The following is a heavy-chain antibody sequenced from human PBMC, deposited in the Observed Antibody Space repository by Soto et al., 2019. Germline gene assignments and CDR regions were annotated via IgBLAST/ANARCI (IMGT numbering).Heavy chain of an antibody. Sequence: ASVKVSCKTSGYNFTSHYIHWVRQAPGQRLESMGIIYPRGGSTIYAQKFQGKVTMTRDTSRSTVYMELRSLRSDDTAIYYCARSSGGNFGIIIEGSNWFDPWGQGTLVTVSS. CDR3: ARSSGGNFGIIIEGSNWFDP. CDR1: GYNFTSHY. CDR2: IYPRGGST. D-gene: IGHD3-3*01. J-gene: IGHJ5*02. V-gene: IGHV1-46*01.